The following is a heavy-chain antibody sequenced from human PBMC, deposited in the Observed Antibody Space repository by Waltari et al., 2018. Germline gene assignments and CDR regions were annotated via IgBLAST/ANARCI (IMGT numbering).Heavy chain of an antibody. CDR2: IYYSGST. Sequence: QVQLQESGPGLVKPSETLSLTCTVSGGSISSYYWSWIRQPPGKGLEWIGYIYYSGSTNYNPSLKSRVTISVDTSKNQFSLKLSSVTAADTAVYYCARARSTSFNWFDPWGQGTLVTVSS. CDR3: ARARSTSFNWFDP. D-gene: IGHD2-2*01. J-gene: IGHJ5*02. CDR1: GGSISSYY. V-gene: IGHV4-59*01.